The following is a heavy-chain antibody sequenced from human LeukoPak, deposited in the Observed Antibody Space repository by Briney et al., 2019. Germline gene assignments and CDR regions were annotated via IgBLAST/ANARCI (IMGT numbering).Heavy chain of an antibody. Sequence: ASVKVSCKVSGYTLTELSMHWVRQAPGEGLEWMGSFDPEDGETIYAQKFQGRVTMTEDTSTDTAYMELSSLRSEDTAVYYCATYHRDILTGYPYFDYWGQGTLVTVSS. CDR1: GYTLTELS. CDR3: ATYHRDILTGYPYFDY. J-gene: IGHJ4*02. D-gene: IGHD3-9*01. CDR2: FDPEDGET. V-gene: IGHV1-24*01.